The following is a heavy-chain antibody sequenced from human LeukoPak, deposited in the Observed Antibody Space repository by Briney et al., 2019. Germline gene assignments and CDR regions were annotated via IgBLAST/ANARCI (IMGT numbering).Heavy chain of an antibody. CDR3: AKTGSTRRLPYYFDY. D-gene: IGHD1-14*01. Sequence: HPGGSLRLSCAASGFTFSSYAMSWVRQAPGKGLEWVSAISGSGGSTYYADSVKGRFTISRDDSKNTLYLQMNSLRAEDTAVYYCAKTGSTRRLPYYFDYWGQGTLVTVSS. V-gene: IGHV3-23*01. J-gene: IGHJ4*02. CDR2: ISGSGGST. CDR1: GFTFSSYA.